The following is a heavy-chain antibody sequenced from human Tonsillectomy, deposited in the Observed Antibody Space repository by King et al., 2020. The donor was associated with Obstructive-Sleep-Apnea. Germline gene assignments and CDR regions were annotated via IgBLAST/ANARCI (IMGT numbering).Heavy chain of an antibody. D-gene: IGHD3-22*01. CDR3: ARAVKTYYYDSSGLDY. V-gene: IGHV4-30-4*01. CDR2: IYYSGST. Sequence: HVQLQESGPGLVKPSQTLSLICTVSGGSISSGDYYWGWIRQPPGKGLEWIGYIYYSGSTYYNPSLKSRVTISIDTSKNQFSLKLSSVTAADTAVYFCARAVKTYYYDSSGLDYWGQGTLVTVSS. CDR1: GGSISSGDYY. J-gene: IGHJ4*02.